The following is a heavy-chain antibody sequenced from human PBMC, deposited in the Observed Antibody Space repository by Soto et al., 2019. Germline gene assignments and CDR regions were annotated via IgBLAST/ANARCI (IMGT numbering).Heavy chain of an antibody. J-gene: IGHJ3*01. CDR2: IIPIFGTA. CDR3: AILSIYYDFWRRYLHDTPNYHSCILV. CDR1: GGTFSSYA. D-gene: IGHD3-3*01. V-gene: IGHV1-69*13. Sequence: SVKVSCKASGGTFSSYAISWVRQAPGQGLEWMGGIIPIFGTANYAQKFQGRVTITADESTSTAYMELSSLRSEDTAVYYCAILSIYYDFWRRYLHDTPNYHSCILVWGQ.